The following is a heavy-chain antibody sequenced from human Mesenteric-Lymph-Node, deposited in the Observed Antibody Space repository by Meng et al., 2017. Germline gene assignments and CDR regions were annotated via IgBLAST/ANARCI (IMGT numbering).Heavy chain of an antibody. CDR2: IIPIFGTA. D-gene: IGHD3-22*01. Sequence: SVMVSCKASGYTFTSYGISWVRQAPGQGLEGMGGIIPIFGTANYEQKFQGRVTITTDESTSTAYMELSSLRSEDTAVYYCAEGVLNYDSSGYSADAFDIWGQGTMVTVSS. CDR3: AEGVLNYDSSGYSADAFDI. V-gene: IGHV1-69*05. J-gene: IGHJ3*02. CDR1: GYTFTSYG.